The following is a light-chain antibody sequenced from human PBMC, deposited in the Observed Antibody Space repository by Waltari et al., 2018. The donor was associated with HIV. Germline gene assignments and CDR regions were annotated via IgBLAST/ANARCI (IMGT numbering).Light chain of an antibody. V-gene: IGLV1-47*01. Sequence: HCVLTQPPSASATPGQRVTISCSGGSSNIGTHYVFCYQQLPGTAPKLLFCRAKERPSGGRDRFSGSRSGTSASLVISGLRSEDEAEYYCAAWDDSLNGFYVFGSATRVTVL. CDR3: AAWDDSLNGFYV. CDR2: RAK. J-gene: IGLJ1*01. CDR1: SSNIGTHY.